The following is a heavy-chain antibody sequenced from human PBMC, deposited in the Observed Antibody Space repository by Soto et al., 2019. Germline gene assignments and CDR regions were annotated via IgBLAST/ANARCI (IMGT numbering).Heavy chain of an antibody. CDR2: LRGSGDST. Sequence: EVQLLESGGGLVQPGGSLRLSCAASGFIFSNYAMSCVRQAPGKGLEWVSALRGSGDSTHYADSVKGRFTISRDNSKNTLYLQMNSLRAEDTAVYYCAKALRAAGPIDYWGHGTLVTVSS. V-gene: IGHV3-23*01. D-gene: IGHD6-25*01. J-gene: IGHJ4*01. CDR3: AKALRAAGPIDY. CDR1: GFIFSNYA.